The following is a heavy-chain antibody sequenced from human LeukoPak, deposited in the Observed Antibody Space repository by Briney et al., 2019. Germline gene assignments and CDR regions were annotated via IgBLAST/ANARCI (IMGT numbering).Heavy chain of an antibody. V-gene: IGHV3-66*01. CDR1: GLRVSNNY. CDR2: IYSGGRT. J-gene: IGHJ4*02. CDR3: ARDDGYSGYGY. Sequence: GGSLRLSCAASGLRVSNNYMSWVRQAPGKGLEWVSVIYSGGRTYYADSVKGRFTISRDNSKNTLFLQMNSLRAEDTAVYYCARDDGYSGYGYWGQGTLVTDSS. D-gene: IGHD5-12*01.